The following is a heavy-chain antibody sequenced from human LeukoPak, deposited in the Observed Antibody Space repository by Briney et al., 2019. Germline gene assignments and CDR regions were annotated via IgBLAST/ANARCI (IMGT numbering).Heavy chain of an antibody. CDR2: ISAYNGNT. CDR1: GYTFTSYG. D-gene: IGHD6-19*01. V-gene: IGHV1-18*01. Sequence: ASVKVSCKASGYTFTSYGISWVRQAPGQGLEWMGWISAYNGNTNYAQKLQGRATMTTDTSTSTAYMELRSLRSDDTAVYYCARDLRGAVAGTFDYWGQGTLVTVSS. CDR3: ARDLRGAVAGTFDY. J-gene: IGHJ4*02.